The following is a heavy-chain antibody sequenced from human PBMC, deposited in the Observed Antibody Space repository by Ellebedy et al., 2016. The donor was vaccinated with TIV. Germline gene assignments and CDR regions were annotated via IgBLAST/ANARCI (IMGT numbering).Heavy chain of an antibody. Sequence: SETLSLTCTVSGGSISSSTSISSTSSYWGWIRQAPGKGLEWIGSIHYSGSTYHSPSLKSRVTMSVDTSENQFSLKLSSVTAADTAVYFCASIVDYSKHFHYYGMDVWGQGTTVSVSS. D-gene: IGHD4-11*01. CDR2: IHYSGST. CDR3: ASIVDYSKHFHYYGMDV. CDR1: GGSISSSTSISSTSSY. J-gene: IGHJ6*02. V-gene: IGHV4-39*01.